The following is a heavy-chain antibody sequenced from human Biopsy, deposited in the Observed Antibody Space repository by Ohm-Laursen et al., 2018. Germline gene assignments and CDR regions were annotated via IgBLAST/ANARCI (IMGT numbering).Heavy chain of an antibody. Sequence: ASVTVSCQASGYTFTGYHVHWVRQAPGQGLEWMGWINAKTGDTNYAQKFQGRVTMTRDTPTSTAYVDLSSLRSDDTAVYYCTRGGYYYDSLAYYYWFDPWGQGTLVTVSS. CDR1: GYTFTGYH. V-gene: IGHV1-2*02. D-gene: IGHD3-22*01. J-gene: IGHJ5*02. CDR2: INAKTGDT. CDR3: TRGGYYYDSLAYYYWFDP.